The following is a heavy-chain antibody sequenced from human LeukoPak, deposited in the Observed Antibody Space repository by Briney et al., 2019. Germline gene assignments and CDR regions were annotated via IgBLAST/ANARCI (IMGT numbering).Heavy chain of an antibody. V-gene: IGHV3-20*04. Sequence: GGSLGLSCVDSGFDSDDYGMSWVRQAPGKGLEWVSGINWDGGATSYADSVKGRFTISRDHAKNSLYLQMDSLTVEDTALYYCARDLSSSWFSLGYWGQGTPVTVSS. CDR3: ARDLSSSWFSLGY. D-gene: IGHD6-13*01. CDR2: INWDGGAT. J-gene: IGHJ4*02. CDR1: GFDSDDYG.